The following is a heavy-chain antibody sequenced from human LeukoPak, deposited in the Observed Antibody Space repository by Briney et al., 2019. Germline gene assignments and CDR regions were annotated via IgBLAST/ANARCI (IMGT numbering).Heavy chain of an antibody. D-gene: IGHD2-2*01. V-gene: IGHV1-2*02. CDR3: ARGRYCSSTSCYYPFDY. CDR2: INPNSGGT. Sequence: GASVKASCKASGYTFTGYYMHWVRQAPGQGLEWMGWINPNSGGTNYAQKFQGRVTMTRDTSISTAYMELSRLRSDDTAVYYCARGRYCSSTSCYYPFDYWGQGTLVTVSS. CDR1: GYTFTGYY. J-gene: IGHJ4*02.